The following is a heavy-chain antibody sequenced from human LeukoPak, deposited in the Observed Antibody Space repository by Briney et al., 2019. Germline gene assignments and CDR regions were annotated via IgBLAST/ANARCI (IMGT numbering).Heavy chain of an antibody. CDR2: IYYSGST. D-gene: IGHD6-13*01. J-gene: IGHJ2*01. V-gene: IGHV4-39*07. CDR1: GGSISSSYYY. CDR3: ARTYGSSGLGYFDL. Sequence: SETLSLTCTVSGGSISSSYYYWGWIRQPPGKGLEWIGSIYYSGSTYYNPSLKSRVTISVDTSKNQFSLKLSSVTAADTAVYYCARTYGSSGLGYFDLWGRGTLVTVSS.